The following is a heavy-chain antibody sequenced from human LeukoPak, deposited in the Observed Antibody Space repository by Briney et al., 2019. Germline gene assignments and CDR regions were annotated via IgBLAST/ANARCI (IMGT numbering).Heavy chain of an antibody. CDR3: ARVAAEVVGVPGAIGFGWLRRDYYYMDV. D-gene: IGHD2-2*02. J-gene: IGHJ6*03. CDR1: GYTFTGYY. V-gene: IGHV1-2*02. Sequence: ASVKVSCKASGYTFTGYYMHWVRQAPGQGLEWMGWINPNSGGTNYAQKFQGRVTMTRDMSTSTVYMELSSLRSEDTAVYYCARVAAEVVGVPGAIGFGWLRRDYYYMDVWGKGTTVTVSS. CDR2: INPNSGGT.